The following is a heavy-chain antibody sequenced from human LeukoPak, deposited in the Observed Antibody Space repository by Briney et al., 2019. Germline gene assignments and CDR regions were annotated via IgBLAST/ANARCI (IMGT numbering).Heavy chain of an antibody. CDR1: GFTFSDYY. V-gene: IGHV4-39*01. Sequence: GSLRLSCAASGFTFSDYYMSWIRQPPGKGLEWIGSISYSGSTYYNPSLKSRVTISVDTSKNQFSLKLSSVTAADTAVYYCARPDNYWGQGTLVTVSS. CDR2: ISYSGST. CDR3: ARPDNY. J-gene: IGHJ4*01. D-gene: IGHD3-22*01.